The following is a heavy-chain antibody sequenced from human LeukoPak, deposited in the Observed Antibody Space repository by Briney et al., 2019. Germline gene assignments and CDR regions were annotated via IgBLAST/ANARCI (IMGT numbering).Heavy chain of an antibody. CDR3: ARHFNVGWLRFRDYYYGMDV. Sequence: SETLSLTCTVSGGSISSSSYYWGWIRQPPGKGLEWIGSIYYSGSTYYNPSLKSRVTISVDTSKNQFSLKLSSVTAADTAVYYCARHFNVGWLRFRDYYYGMDVWGQGTTVTVSS. J-gene: IGHJ6*02. V-gene: IGHV4-39*01. CDR2: IYYSGST. D-gene: IGHD5-12*01. CDR1: GGSISSSSYY.